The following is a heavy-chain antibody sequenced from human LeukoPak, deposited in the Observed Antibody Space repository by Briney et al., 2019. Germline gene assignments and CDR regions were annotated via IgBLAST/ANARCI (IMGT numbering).Heavy chain of an antibody. Sequence: ASVKVSCTASGYSFVDNYMHWVRPAPGQGLEWMGWIMPNNGGTSYAQKFKGRVTMTSDTSISTLYMELSRLSSDDTAIYFCATDRGERPLDYWGQGTLVTVSS. CDR1: GYSFVDNY. CDR3: ATDRGERPLDY. J-gene: IGHJ4*02. CDR2: IMPNNGGT. D-gene: IGHD5-24*01. V-gene: IGHV1-2*02.